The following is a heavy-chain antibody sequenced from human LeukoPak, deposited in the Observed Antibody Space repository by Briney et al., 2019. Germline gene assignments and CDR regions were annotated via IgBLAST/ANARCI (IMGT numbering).Heavy chain of an antibody. CDR3: ARVDDILTVGY. J-gene: IGHJ4*02. V-gene: IGHV4-34*01. Sequence: PSETLSLTCAVYGGSFSGYYWSWIRQPPGKGLEWIGEINHSGSTNYNPSLKSRVTISVDTSKNQFSLKLSSVTAADTAVYYCARVDDILTVGYWGQGTLVTVSS. D-gene: IGHD3-9*01. CDR1: GGSFSGYY. CDR2: INHSGST.